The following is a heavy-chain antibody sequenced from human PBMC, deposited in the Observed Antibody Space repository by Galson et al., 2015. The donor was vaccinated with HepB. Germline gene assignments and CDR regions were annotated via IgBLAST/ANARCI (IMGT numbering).Heavy chain of an antibody. V-gene: IGHV3-23*01. D-gene: IGHD4-17*01. Sequence: SLRLSCAASGFTFSAYAMNWVRQAPGKGLEWVSTVTGTGGSTYHADSLKGRFTVSRDNSKNTLYLQMNSLRADDTAIYYCAKGGDSGFSPFDNWGQGTLVTVSS. J-gene: IGHJ4*02. CDR1: GFTFSAYA. CDR3: AKGGDSGFSPFDN. CDR2: VTGTGGST.